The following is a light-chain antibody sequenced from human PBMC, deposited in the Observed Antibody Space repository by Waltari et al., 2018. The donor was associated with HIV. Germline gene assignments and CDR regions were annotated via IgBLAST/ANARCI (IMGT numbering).Light chain of an antibody. CDR2: KVS. CDR1: QSLVYSDGNTY. Sequence: VVVAQSPLSLPVVPGQPASLSYNYSQSLVYSDGNTYLNWFHQRPGQSPRRLIYKVSNRDSGVPDRFSGSGSGTDFTLKISRVEAEDVGVYYCMQGTHWPITFGQGTRLEIK. CDR3: MQGTHWPIT. V-gene: IGKV2-30*01. J-gene: IGKJ5*01.